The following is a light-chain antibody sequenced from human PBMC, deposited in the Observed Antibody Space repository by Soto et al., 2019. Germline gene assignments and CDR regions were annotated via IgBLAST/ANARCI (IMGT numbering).Light chain of an antibody. CDR1: SDDVGRYNY. Sequence: QSVLSQPPSASGSPGQSVTVSCTGLSDDVGRYNYVSWYQQHPGKAPKLIIYEVSKRPSGVPDRFSGSKSGDTASLTVSGLQVEDEADYYCSAYSGRVHVNFGGGTKLTVL. V-gene: IGLV2-8*01. J-gene: IGLJ2*01. CDR3: SAYSGRVHVN. CDR2: EVS.